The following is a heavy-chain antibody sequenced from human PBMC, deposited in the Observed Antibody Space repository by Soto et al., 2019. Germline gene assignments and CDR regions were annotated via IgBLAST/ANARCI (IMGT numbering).Heavy chain of an antibody. CDR3: AHKWYAFDI. D-gene: IGHD2-8*01. J-gene: IGHJ3*02. CDR1: GFSLSTSGVG. CDR2: IYWDDDK. Sequence: QITLKESXXXLVKPTQTLTLTCTFSGFSLSTSGVGVGWIRQPPGKALEWLALIYWDDDKRYSPPLKSRPTITKDTSKSQVVLTMTNMDPVDTATYYCAHKWYAFDIWGQGTMVTVSS. V-gene: IGHV2-5*02.